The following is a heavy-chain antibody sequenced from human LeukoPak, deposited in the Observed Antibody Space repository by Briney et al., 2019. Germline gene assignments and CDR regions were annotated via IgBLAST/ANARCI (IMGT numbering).Heavy chain of an antibody. D-gene: IGHD3-10*01. Sequence: SETLSLTCTVSGGSASSTTYYWSWIRQPPGKGLEWIASINYSGSTYYNPSLKSRVTISVDTSENQFSLKLSPVTAADTAVYYCARYVVYGSGKYYFDCWGQGTLVTVSS. V-gene: IGHV4-39*01. CDR1: GGSASSTTYY. CDR2: INYSGST. J-gene: IGHJ4*02. CDR3: ARYVVYGSGKYYFDC.